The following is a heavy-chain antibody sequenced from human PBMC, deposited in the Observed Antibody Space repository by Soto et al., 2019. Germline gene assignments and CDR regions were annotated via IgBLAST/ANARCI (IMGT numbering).Heavy chain of an antibody. D-gene: IGHD6-13*01. CDR3: ARVSSEGAGTFPLDC. Sequence: QVQLVQSGAEVKKPGSSVKVSCKASGYTFTGHYMHWVRQAPGQGLEWMGWINPNSGGTNYAQKFQGRVTMTRDTSISTAYMELSGLRSDDTAVYYCARVSSEGAGTFPLDCWGQGSLVTVSS. V-gene: IGHV1-2*02. CDR1: GYTFTGHY. J-gene: IGHJ4*02. CDR2: INPNSGGT.